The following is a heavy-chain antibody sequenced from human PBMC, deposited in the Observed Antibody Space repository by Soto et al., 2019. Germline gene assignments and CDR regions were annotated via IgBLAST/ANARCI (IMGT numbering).Heavy chain of an antibody. D-gene: IGHD2-15*01. CDR2: INAGNGNT. CDR1: GYTFTSYA. Sequence: ASVKVSCKASGYTFTSYAMHWVRQAPGQRLEWMGWINAGNGNTKYSQKFQGRVTITRDTSASTAYMELSSLRSEDTAVYYCARGIDCSGGSCPPYWFDPWGQGTLVTVSS. J-gene: IGHJ5*02. CDR3: ARGIDCSGGSCPPYWFDP. V-gene: IGHV1-3*01.